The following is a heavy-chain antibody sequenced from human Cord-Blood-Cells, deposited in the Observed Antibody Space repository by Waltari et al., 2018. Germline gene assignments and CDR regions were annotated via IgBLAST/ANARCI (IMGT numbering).Heavy chain of an antibody. J-gene: IGHJ4*02. CDR3: ASHYQYSSGWYENDY. CDR2: IRSYNSNT. CDR1: GYTFTSYG. D-gene: IGHD6-19*01. Sequence: QVQLVQSGAEVKKPGASVKVSCKASGYTFTSYGISWVRQAPGQGLEWMGWIRSYNSNTNYAQKLQGRVTMTTDTSTSTGYMELRSLRSDDTAVYYCASHYQYSSGWYENDYWGQGTLVTVSS. V-gene: IGHV1-18*01.